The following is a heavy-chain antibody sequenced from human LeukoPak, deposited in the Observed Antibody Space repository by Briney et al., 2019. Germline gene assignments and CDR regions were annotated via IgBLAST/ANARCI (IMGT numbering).Heavy chain of an antibody. CDR2: INHSGST. J-gene: IGHJ3*02. D-gene: IGHD3-3*01. CDR1: GGSFSGCY. CDR3: ARGLTYYDFWSGYPDAFDI. Sequence: SETLSLTCAVYGGSFSGCYWSWIRQPPGKGLEWIGEINHSGSTNYNPSLKSRVTISVDTSKNQFSLKLSSVTAADTAVYYCARGLTYYDFWSGYPDAFDIWGQGTMVTVSS. V-gene: IGHV4-34*01.